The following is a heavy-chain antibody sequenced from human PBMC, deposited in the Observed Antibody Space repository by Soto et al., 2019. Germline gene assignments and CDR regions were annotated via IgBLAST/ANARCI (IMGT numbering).Heavy chain of an antibody. CDR1: GYTFTSYG. J-gene: IGHJ3*01. CDR3: TRDTPIRIIYYDFGIGPDSAVSAF. V-gene: IGHV1-18*01. D-gene: IGHD3-3*01. CDR2: ISAYNGNT. Sequence: GASVKVSCKASGYTFTSYGISWVRQAPGQGLEWMGWISAYNGNTNYAQKLQGRVTMTTDTSTSTAYMELRSLRSDDTAVYYCTRDTPIRIIYYDFGIGPDSAVSAFWGNGTMVPVTS.